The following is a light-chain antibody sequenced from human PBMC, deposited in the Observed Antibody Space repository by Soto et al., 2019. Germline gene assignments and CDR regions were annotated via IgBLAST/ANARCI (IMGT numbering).Light chain of an antibody. Sequence: SALTQPASVSGSPGQSVTISCTGTIDDIGAYDYVSWYQQRPGSAPQLIIYDVNNRPSGTSHRSSGSKSVHTAYLTISGLQSDDEATYHCSSYTSTYSLVFGTGTKVTVL. CDR2: DVN. V-gene: IGLV2-14*03. J-gene: IGLJ1*01. CDR3: SSYTSTYSLV. CDR1: IDDIGAYDY.